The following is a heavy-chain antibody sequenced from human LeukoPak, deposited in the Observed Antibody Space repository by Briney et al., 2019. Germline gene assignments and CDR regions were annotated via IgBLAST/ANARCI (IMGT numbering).Heavy chain of an antibody. CDR3: ARRRRWYYYYMDV. CDR1: GGSFSGYY. J-gene: IGHJ6*03. V-gene: IGHV4-34*01. CDR2: INHSGST. Sequence: PSETLSLTCAVYGGSFSGYYWSWVRQPPGKGLERIGEINHSGSTNYNPSLKSRVTISVDTPKNQFSLKLSSVTAADTAPYYCARRRRWYYYYMDVWGKGTTVTVSS. D-gene: IGHD4-23*01.